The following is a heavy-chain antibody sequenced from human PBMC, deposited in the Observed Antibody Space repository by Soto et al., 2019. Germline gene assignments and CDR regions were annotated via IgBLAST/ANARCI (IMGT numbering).Heavy chain of an antibody. J-gene: IGHJ6*02. CDR1: GGTFSSYA. D-gene: IGHD6-19*01. CDR3: ARDGGPGIAVAGYYFYDGMDV. V-gene: IGHV1-69*06. CDR2: IIPIFGTA. Sequence: SVKVSCKASGGTFSSYAISWVRQAPGQGLEWMGGIIPIFGTANYAQKFQGRVTITADKSTSTAYMELSSLRSEDTAVYFCARDGGPGIAVAGYYFYDGMDVWGQGTTVTVSS.